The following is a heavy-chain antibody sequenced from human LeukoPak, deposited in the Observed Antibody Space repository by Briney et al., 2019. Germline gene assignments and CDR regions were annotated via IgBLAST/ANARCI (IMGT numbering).Heavy chain of an antibody. Sequence: ASVKVSCKASGYTFTSYDINWVRQATGQGLEWMGWMNPSSGNTGYARKFQGRVTMTRNTSISTAYMELSSLRSEDTAVYYCARGLRITIFGVVNPYGYWGQGTLVTVSS. J-gene: IGHJ4*02. D-gene: IGHD3-3*01. CDR3: ARGLRITIFGVVNPYGY. V-gene: IGHV1-8*01. CDR1: GYTFTSYD. CDR2: MNPSSGNT.